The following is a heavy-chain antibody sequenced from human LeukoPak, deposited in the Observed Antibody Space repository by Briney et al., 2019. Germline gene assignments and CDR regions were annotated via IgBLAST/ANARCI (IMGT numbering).Heavy chain of an antibody. V-gene: IGHV3-30*04. Sequence: GGSLRLSCAASGFTFSSYAMHWVRQAPGKGLEWVAVISYDGSNKYYADSVKGRFTISRDNSKNTLYLQMNSLRAEDAAVYYCARDTCDGGSCYVYYFDYWGQGALVTVSS. D-gene: IGHD2-15*01. CDR3: ARDTCDGGSCYVYYFDY. CDR1: GFTFSSYA. CDR2: ISYDGSNK. J-gene: IGHJ4*02.